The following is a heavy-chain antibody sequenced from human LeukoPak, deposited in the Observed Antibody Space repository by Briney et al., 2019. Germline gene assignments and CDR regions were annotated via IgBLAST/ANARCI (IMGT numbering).Heavy chain of an antibody. CDR3: AREGYNWNPFVY. D-gene: IGHD1-20*01. CDR2: INPNSGGT. Sequence: ASVKVSCKASGYTFTGYYMHWVRQAPGQGLERMGRINPNSGGTNYAQKFQGRVTMTRDTSTSTVYMELSSLRSEDTAVYYCAREGYNWNPFVYWGQGTLVTVSS. J-gene: IGHJ4*02. CDR1: GYTFTGYY. V-gene: IGHV1-2*06.